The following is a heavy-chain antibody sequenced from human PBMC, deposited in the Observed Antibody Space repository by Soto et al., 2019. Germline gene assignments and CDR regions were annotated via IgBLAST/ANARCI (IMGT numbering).Heavy chain of an antibody. CDR2: IHYSGNT. CDR3: ARRGPYDSGGWFDP. CDR1: GYSISSSSYY. J-gene: IGHJ5*02. V-gene: IGHV4-39*01. Sequence: SETLSLTCTVSGYSISSSSYYWGWIRQPPGQGLEWIASIHYSGNTYYNPSLGSRVTISVDTSKNQFSLKLSSVTASDTAVYYCARRGPYDSGGWFDPWGQGTQVTVSS. D-gene: IGHD3-10*01.